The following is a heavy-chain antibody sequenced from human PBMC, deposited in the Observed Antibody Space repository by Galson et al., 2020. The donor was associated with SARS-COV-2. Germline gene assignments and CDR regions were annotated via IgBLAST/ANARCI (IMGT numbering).Heavy chain of an antibody. J-gene: IGHJ6*02. D-gene: IGHD6-19*01. Sequence: SQTLSLTCAISGDSVSSNSAAWNWIRQSPSRGLEWLGRTYYRSKWYTDYAVAVKSRITINPDTSKNQFSLQLKSVTPEDTAVYDCARDPVSSGWYLGDYYYYGMDVWGQGTTVTVSS. V-gene: IGHV6-1*01. CDR2: TYYRSKWYT. CDR1: GDSVSSNSAA. CDR3: ARDPVSSGWYLGDYYYYGMDV.